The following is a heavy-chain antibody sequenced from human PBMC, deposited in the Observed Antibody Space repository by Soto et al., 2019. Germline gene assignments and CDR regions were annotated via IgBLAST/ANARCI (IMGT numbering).Heavy chain of an antibody. V-gene: IGHV4-59*01. CDR3: ARASAMIVVTD. CDR1: GGSMSSYY. D-gene: IGHD3-22*01. J-gene: IGHJ4*02. CDR2: IYYSGST. Sequence: SETLSLTCTVSGGSMSSYYWSWIRQPPGKGLEWIGYIYYSGSTNYNPSLKSRVTISVDTSKNQFSLKLSAVTAADTAVYYCARASAMIVVTDWGQGTLVTVSS.